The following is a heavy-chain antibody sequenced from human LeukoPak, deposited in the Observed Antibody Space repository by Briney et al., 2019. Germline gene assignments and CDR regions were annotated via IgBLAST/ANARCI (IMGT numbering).Heavy chain of an antibody. CDR2: IYYTESI. V-gene: IGHV4-28*05. J-gene: IGHJ4*02. CDR3: ARGIPGYFGTSGYYYEY. D-gene: IGHD3-22*01. Sequence: SETLSLTCAVSGYSISSPNWWGWIRQPPGKGLEWIGYIYYTESIYYNPSLKSRVTMSVDTSKNQFSLKLSSVSAADTAVYYCARGIPGYFGTSGYYYEYWGQGTLVTVSS. CDR1: GYSISSPNW.